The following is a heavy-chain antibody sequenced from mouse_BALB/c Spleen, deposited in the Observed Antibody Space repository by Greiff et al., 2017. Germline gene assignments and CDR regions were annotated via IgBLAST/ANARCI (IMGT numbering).Heavy chain of an antibody. CDR3: ARHGDYYGNSYAMDY. J-gene: IGHJ4*01. D-gene: IGHD2-1*01. CDR2: ISNGGGST. V-gene: IGHV5-12-2*01. Sequence: EVKLMESGGGLVQPGGSLKLSCAASGFTFSSYTMSWVRQTPEKRLEWVAYISNGGGSTYYPDTVKGRFTISRDNAKNTLYLQMSSLKSEDTAMYYCARHGDYYGNSYAMDYWGQGTSVTVSS. CDR1: GFTFSSYT.